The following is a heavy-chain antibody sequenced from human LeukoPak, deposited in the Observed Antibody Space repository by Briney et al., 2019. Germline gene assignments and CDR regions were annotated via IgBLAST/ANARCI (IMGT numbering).Heavy chain of an antibody. V-gene: IGHV4-59*12. CDR1: GDSISGNY. D-gene: IGHD6-6*01. CDR2: IFYSGST. J-gene: IGHJ4*02. CDR3: ARAPRDYADY. Sequence: PSETLSLTCTVSGDSISGNYWSWLRQPPGKGLEWIAYIFYSGSTNYNPSLKSRVTISVDTSKNQFSLKLSSVTAADTAVYYCARAPRDYADYWGQGTLVTVSS.